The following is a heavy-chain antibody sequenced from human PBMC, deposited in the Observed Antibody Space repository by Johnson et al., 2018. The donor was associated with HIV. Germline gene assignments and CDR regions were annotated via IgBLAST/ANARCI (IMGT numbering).Heavy chain of an antibody. CDR3: ARDLSEGELGHAFDI. CDR1: GFTVSSNY. CDR2: ISYDGSNK. V-gene: IGHV3-30*14. D-gene: IGHD1-26*01. Sequence: QMQLVESGGGLVQPGGSLRLSCAASGFTVSSNYMNWVRQAPGKGLEWVAVISYDGSNKYYADSVKGRFTISRDNSKNTLYLQMNSLRAEDTAVYYCARDLSEGELGHAFDIWGQGTMVTVSS. J-gene: IGHJ3*02.